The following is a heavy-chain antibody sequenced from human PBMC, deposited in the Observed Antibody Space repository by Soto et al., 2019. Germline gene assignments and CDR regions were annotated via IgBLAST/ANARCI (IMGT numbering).Heavy chain of an antibody. V-gene: IGHV1-2*02. CDR3: ARPPGYISDWYYFDL. J-gene: IGHJ4*02. D-gene: IGHD3-9*01. CDR1: GYNFIDYY. Sequence: QVQLVQSGAEVKKPGASVKVSCEASGYNFIDYYMHWVRQAPGQGFEWMGRISPKSGGTNYAQKFEGRVTMTWDTSLNTAYMELSSLISEDTAVYYCARPPGYISDWYYFDLWGQGTRVTVSS. CDR2: ISPKSGGT.